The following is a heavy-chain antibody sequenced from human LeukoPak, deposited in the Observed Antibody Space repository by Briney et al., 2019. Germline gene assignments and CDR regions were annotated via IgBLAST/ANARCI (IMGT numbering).Heavy chain of an antibody. D-gene: IGHD2-21*02. Sequence: SETLSLTCTVSGDSISSSDYYWGWIRQPPGKGLEWIGNIYYNGNTYYNASLNSRITISLDTSKNHFSLKLNSVTAADTAVYYCARSSLAYCGGDCYSGFYYWGQGTLVTVSS. CDR1: GDSISSSDYY. CDR2: IYYNGNT. V-gene: IGHV4-39*02. CDR3: ARSSLAYCGGDCYSGFYY. J-gene: IGHJ4*02.